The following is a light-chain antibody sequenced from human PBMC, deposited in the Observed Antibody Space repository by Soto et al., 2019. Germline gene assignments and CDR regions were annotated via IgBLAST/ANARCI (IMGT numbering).Light chain of an antibody. J-gene: IGKJ1*01. V-gene: IGKV1-5*03. CDR3: QQYNSYPWT. CDR1: QSINNW. Sequence: DIQMTQSPSTLSASVGDRVTITCRASQSINNWLVWYQQKPGIAPKLLMYKASKLDSGVPSRFSGSGSGTEVARTISSLQPDDLATYYCQQYNSYPWTFGQGTKVEIK. CDR2: KAS.